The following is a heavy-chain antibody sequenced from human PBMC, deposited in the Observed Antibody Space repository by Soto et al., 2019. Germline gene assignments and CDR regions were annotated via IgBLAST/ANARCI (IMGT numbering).Heavy chain of an antibody. J-gene: IGHJ3*02. CDR1: VDSVSSNSAA. V-gene: IGHV6-1*01. CDR2: TYYRSKWYN. CDR3: ATASLRYFDWFAGQAFDI. Sequence: SQTLSLTCAISVDSVSSNSAAWNWIRQSPSRGLEWLGRTYYRSKWYNDYAVSVKSRITINPDTSKNQFSLQLNSVTPEDTAVYYCATASLRYFDWFAGQAFDIWGQGTMVTVS. D-gene: IGHD3-9*01.